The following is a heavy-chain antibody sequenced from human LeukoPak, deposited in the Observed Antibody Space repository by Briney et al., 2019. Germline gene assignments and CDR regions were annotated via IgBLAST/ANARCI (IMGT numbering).Heavy chain of an antibody. V-gene: IGHV4-38-2*01. CDR1: GYSISSGYY. J-gene: IGHJ3*02. CDR2: IYHSGST. Sequence: SETLSLTCAVSGYSISSGYYRGWIRQPPGKGLEWIGSIYHSGSTYYNPSLKSRVTISVDTSKNQFSLKLSSVTAADTAVYYCARLRWNYHDAFDIWGQGTMVTVSS. CDR3: ARLRWNYHDAFDI. D-gene: IGHD1-7*01.